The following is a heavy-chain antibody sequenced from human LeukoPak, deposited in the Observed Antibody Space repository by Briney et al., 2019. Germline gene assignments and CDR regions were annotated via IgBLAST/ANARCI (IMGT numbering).Heavy chain of an antibody. V-gene: IGHV1-18*04. J-gene: IGHJ5*02. Sequence: ASVKVSCKASGYTFTSYYMHWVRQAPGQGLEWMGWIRAYNGNTNYAQKLQGRVTMTTDTSTSTAYMELRSLRSDDTAVYYCARDGSQQWLVRWFDPWGQGTLVTVSS. CDR2: IRAYNGNT. D-gene: IGHD6-19*01. CDR1: GYTFTSYY. CDR3: ARDGSQQWLVRWFDP.